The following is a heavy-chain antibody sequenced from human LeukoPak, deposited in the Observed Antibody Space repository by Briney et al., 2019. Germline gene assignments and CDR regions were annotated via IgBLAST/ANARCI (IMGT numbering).Heavy chain of an antibody. CDR2: IYYSGST. J-gene: IGHJ5*02. D-gene: IGHD3-10*01. CDR1: GGSIRSYY. Sequence: SETLSLTCTVSGGSIRSYYWSWIRQPPGKGLEWIGYIYYSGSTNYNPSLKSRVTISVDTSKNQFSLKLSSVTAADTAVYYCARDYYGSGSYLGWFDPWGQGTLVTVSS. CDR3: ARDYYGSGSYLGWFDP. V-gene: IGHV4-59*01.